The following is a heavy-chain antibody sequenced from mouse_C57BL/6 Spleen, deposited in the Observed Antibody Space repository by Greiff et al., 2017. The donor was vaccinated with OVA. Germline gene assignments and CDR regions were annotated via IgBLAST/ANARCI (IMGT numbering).Heavy chain of an antibody. V-gene: IGHV1-64*01. CDR3: SMPSPVGYFDY. CDR1: GYTFTSYW. J-gene: IGHJ2*01. D-gene: IGHD3-1*01. Sequence: VQLQQPGAELVKPGASVKLSCKASGYTFTSYWMHWVKQRPGQGLEWIGMIHPNSGSTNYKEKFKSKATLTVDKSSSTAYMQLSSLTSDDSAVYYCSMPSPVGYFDYWGQGTTLTVSS. CDR2: IHPNSGST.